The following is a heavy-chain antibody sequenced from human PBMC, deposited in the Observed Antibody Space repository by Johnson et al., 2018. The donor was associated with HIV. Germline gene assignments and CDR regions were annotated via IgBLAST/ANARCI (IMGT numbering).Heavy chain of an antibody. J-gene: IGHJ3*02. V-gene: IGHV3-30*02. D-gene: IGHD2-15*01. CDR3: ASERVVVNVNAFDS. CDR2: IWYDGSNT. Sequence: VQLVESGGGVVQPGGSQRLSCAASGFTFNNYGMHWVRQAPGKGLEWVAFIWYDGSNTYYADSVKGRLTISRDNSKNTLYLQMNSLRAEDTAVYYCASERVVVNVNAFDSWGQVRMGT. CDR1: GFTFNNYG.